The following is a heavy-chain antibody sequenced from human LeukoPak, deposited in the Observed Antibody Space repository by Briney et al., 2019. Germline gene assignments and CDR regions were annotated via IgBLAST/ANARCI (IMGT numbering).Heavy chain of an antibody. V-gene: IGHV3-74*01. CDR1: GGSISSTTYY. J-gene: IGHJ6*02. Sequence: ETLPLTCSVSGGSISSTTYYWGWIRQAPGKGLVWVSCLNGDGSSTSYADSVKGRLTISRDNAKNTLYLQMNSLRAEDTAVYYCARGVTVGATIYYYGMDVWGQGTTVTVSS. CDR3: ARGVTVGATIYYYGMDV. CDR2: LNGDGSST. D-gene: IGHD1-26*01.